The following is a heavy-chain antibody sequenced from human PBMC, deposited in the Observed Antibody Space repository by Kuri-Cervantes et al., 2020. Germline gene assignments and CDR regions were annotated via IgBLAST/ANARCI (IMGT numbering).Heavy chain of an antibody. Sequence: GSLRLSCTVSTDSIRSPYYWGWIRQPPGKGLEWIGNFYHSGNTYYNPSLKSRVTISVDTSRNQFSLKLSSVTAADTAVYYCARAYSSSSYDWLDPWGQGTLVTVSS. D-gene: IGHD6-6*01. CDR3: ARAYSSSSYDWLDP. V-gene: IGHV4-38-2*02. CDR1: TDSIRSPYY. CDR2: FYHSGNT. J-gene: IGHJ5*02.